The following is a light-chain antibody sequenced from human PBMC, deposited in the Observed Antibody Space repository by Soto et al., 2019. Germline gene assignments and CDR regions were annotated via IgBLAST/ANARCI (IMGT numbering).Light chain of an antibody. V-gene: IGLV2-14*01. J-gene: IGLJ2*01. CDR1: SSDVGGYNY. Sequence: QSALTQPASVSGSPGQSISISCTGTSSDVGGYNYVSWYQQHPGNAPKLIISEVSYWPSGISNRFSGSKSGNTASLTISGLQADDEADYYCSSYIASTTLVFGGGTKLTVL. CDR3: SSYIASTTLV. CDR2: EVS.